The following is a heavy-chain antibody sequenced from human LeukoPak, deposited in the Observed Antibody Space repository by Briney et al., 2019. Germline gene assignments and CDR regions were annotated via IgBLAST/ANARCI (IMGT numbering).Heavy chain of an antibody. CDR2: VFHTGSS. CDR3: ARGISTTGHDY. V-gene: IGHV4-38-2*01. D-gene: IGHD4-11*01. Sequence: KPSETLSLTCAVSGYSISSGSYWGWIRQPPGKGPEWIGSVFHTGSSYYIPSLKSRVTISVDTSKNQFSLEVSSVTAADTAIYYCARGISTTGHDYWGPGTLVTVSS. CDR1: GYSISSGSY. J-gene: IGHJ4*02.